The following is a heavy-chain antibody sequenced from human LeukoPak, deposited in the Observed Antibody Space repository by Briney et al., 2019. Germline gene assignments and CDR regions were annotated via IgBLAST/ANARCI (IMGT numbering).Heavy chain of an antibody. CDR3: AKDINTADY. J-gene: IGHJ4*02. V-gene: IGHV3-23*01. CDR1: GFTFSNYA. CDR2: ILGSGVST. Sequence: GGSLRLSCVASGFTFSNYAMSWVRQAPGKGLERVSAILGSGVSTFYADSVKGRFTISRDNSKNTLYLQMNSLRAEDTAVYYCAKDINTADYWGQGTLVTVSS.